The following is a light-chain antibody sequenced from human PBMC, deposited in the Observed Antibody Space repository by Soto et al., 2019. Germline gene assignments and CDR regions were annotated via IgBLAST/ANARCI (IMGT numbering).Light chain of an antibody. J-gene: IGLJ3*02. CDR3: CAYAGSYTFV. V-gene: IGLV2-11*01. CDR1: TSDVGRYKY. CDR2: DVS. Sequence: QSVLTQPRSVSGSPGQSVTISCTGTTSDVGRYKYVSWYQHHPGRAPKLMIYDVSKRPSGVPDRFSGSKSDNTASLTISGLQAEDEADYYCCAYAGSYTFVFGGGTKLTVL.